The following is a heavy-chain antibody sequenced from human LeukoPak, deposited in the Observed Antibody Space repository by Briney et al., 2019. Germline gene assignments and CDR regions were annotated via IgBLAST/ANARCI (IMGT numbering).Heavy chain of an antibody. CDR1: GFTFSSYA. Sequence: PGGSLRLSCAASGFTFSSYAMNWVRQAPGKGLEGFSSFSSGSSYIYYAASVKGRFTISRDNAKNSLYLQMNSLRAEDTAVYYCARTRSEMATMAFDIWGQGTMVTVSS. CDR3: ARTRSEMATMAFDI. J-gene: IGHJ3*02. CDR2: FSSGSSYI. V-gene: IGHV3-21*01. D-gene: IGHD5-24*01.